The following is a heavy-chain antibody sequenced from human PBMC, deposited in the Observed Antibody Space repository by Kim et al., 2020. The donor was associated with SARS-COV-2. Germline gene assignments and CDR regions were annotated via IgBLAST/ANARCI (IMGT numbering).Heavy chain of an antibody. J-gene: IGHJ3*02. CDR3: AKGEAKWELLGAFDI. Sequence: DAVKGRFTISRDNSKKQLYLQMSSLRPEDTAMYYCAKGEAKWELLGAFDIWGQGTMVTVSS. V-gene: IGHV3-30*02. D-gene: IGHD1-26*01.